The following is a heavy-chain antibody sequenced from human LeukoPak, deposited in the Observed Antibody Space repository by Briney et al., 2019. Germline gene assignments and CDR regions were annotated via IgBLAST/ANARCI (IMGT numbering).Heavy chain of an antibody. CDR3: ARDRASPYCSSTSCYYYYYMDV. V-gene: IGHV1-8*01. CDR2: MIPNSGNT. Sequence: ASVEVSCKASGYTFTSYDINWVRQATGQGLEWMGWMIPNSGNTGYAQKYQGRVTMTTNTSISTAYMELSSLRSEDTAVYYCARDRASPYCSSTSCYYYYYMDVWGKGTTVTVSS. CDR1: GYTFTSYD. D-gene: IGHD2-2*01. J-gene: IGHJ6*03.